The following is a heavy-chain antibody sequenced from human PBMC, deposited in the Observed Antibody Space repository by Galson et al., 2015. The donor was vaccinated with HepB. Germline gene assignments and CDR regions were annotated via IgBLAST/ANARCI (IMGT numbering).Heavy chain of an antibody. V-gene: IGHV3-23*01. CDR2: ITPSGDNT. CDR1: GFTFSYSA. J-gene: IGHJ4*02. CDR3: AKVFPEKTDGWYRQALYYFDS. D-gene: IGHD6-19*01. Sequence: SLRLSCAASGFTFSYSAMSWVRQAPGKGLEWVSAITPSGDNTYPADSMKGRFTISRDNSQNTLFLQMNSLRADDTAIYFCAKVFPEKTDGWYRQALYYFDSWGQGTRVTVSS.